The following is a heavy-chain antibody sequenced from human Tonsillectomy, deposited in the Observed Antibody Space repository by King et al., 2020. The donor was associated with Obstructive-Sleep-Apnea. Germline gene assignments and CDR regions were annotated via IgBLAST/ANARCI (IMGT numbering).Heavy chain of an antibody. V-gene: IGHV4-59*01. D-gene: IGHD1-26*01. CDR2: IYYSGST. CDR3: ARVRSGTGYYYYYGMDV. CDR1: GGSISSYY. Sequence: VQLQESGPGLVKPSETLSLTCTVSGGSISSYYWSWIRQHPGKGLEWIGYIYYSGSTNYNPSLKSRVTISADTSKNQFSLKLSSVTAADTAVYYCARVRSGTGYYYYYGMDVWGQGTTVTVSS. J-gene: IGHJ6*02.